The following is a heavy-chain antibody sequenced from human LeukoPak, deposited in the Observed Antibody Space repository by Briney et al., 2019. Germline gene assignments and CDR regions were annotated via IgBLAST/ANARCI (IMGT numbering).Heavy chain of an antibody. CDR3: APRVVGSAPFDY. CDR2: ISGSGGNT. CDR1: GFTFSTYG. J-gene: IGHJ4*02. D-gene: IGHD2-15*01. V-gene: IGHV3-23*01. Sequence: GGTLRLSCGASGFTFSTYGMSWVRQAPGKGLEWVSAISGSGGNTYYADSVKGRFTISRDNSKNTLYLQMNSLRAEDTAVYYCAPRVVGSAPFDYWGQGTLVTVSS.